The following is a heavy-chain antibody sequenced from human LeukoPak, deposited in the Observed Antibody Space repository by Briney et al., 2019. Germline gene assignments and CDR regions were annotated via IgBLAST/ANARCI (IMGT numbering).Heavy chain of an antibody. CDR3: ARHPTIAAAGPFDY. CDR2: IYHSGST. D-gene: IGHD6-13*01. CDR1: GYSISSGYY. Sequence: PSETLSLTCAVSGYSISSGYYWGWIRQPPGKGLEWIGNIYHSGSTYYNPSLKSRVTISVDTSKNQFSLKLSSVTAADTAVYYCARHPTIAAAGPFDYWGQGTLVTVSS. V-gene: IGHV4-38-2*01. J-gene: IGHJ4*02.